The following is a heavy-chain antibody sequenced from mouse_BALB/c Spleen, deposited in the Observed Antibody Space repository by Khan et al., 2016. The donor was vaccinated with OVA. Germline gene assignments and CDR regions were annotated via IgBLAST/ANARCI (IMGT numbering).Heavy chain of an antibody. V-gene: IGHV1-7*01. CDR2: INPRTGST. Sequence: VQLQESGAELAKPGASVKMSCKASGYTFTSYWMHWVKQKPGQGLEWIGSINPRTGSTESNQKFKDQATLTADKSSSTAYMQLSSLTSEDSAVYYCARWSDDGYWCAYWGQGTLVTVSA. J-gene: IGHJ3*01. CDR3: ARWSDDGYWCAY. CDR1: GYTFTSYW. D-gene: IGHD2-3*01.